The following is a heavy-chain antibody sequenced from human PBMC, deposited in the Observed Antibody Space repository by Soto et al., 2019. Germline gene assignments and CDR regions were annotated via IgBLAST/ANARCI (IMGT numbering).Heavy chain of an antibody. V-gene: IGHV3-33*01. CDR1: GFTFSSYG. CDR2: IWYDGSNK. Sequence: QVQLVESGGGVVQPGRSLRLSCAASGFTFSSYGMHWVRQAPGKGLEWVAVIWYDGSNKYYADSVKGRFIISRDNSKNTLYLQMNSLRAEDTAVYYCARVAYGSGTKSQDGGFDYWGQGTLVTVSS. CDR3: ARVAYGSGTKSQDGGFDY. D-gene: IGHD3-10*01. J-gene: IGHJ4*02.